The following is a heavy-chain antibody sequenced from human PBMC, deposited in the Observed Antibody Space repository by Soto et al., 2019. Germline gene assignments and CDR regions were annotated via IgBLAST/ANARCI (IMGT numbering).Heavy chain of an antibody. CDR2: INPNSGGT. J-gene: IGHJ4*02. V-gene: IGHV1-2*04. CDR3: ARGAAGSGKPFYYFDY. Sequence: ASVKVSCKASGYTFTGYYMHWVRQAPGQGLEWMGWINPNSGGTNYAQKFQGWVTMTRDTSISTAYMELSRLRSDDTAVYYCARGAAGSGKPFYYFDYWGQGTLVTVSS. CDR1: GYTFTGYY. D-gene: IGHD3-10*01.